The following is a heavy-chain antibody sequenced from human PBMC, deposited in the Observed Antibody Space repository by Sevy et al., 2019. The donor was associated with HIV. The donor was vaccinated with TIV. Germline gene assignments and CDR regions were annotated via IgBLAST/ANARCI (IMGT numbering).Heavy chain of an antibody. V-gene: IGHV3-20*04. Sequence: GGSLRLSCVASQLRFEDSDMNWVRQVPGKGLQWVSGINWNAAATSYTDSVKGRFTISRDNAKNTLYLQMDSLRGEDTGLYFCAKEKSCGGACYYFDYLGQGALVTVSS. CDR3: AKEKSCGGACYYFDY. J-gene: IGHJ4*02. CDR1: QLRFEDSD. D-gene: IGHD2-21*02. CDR2: INWNAAAT.